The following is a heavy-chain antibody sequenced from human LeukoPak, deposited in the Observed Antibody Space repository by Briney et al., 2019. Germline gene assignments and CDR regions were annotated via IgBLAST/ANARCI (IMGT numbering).Heavy chain of an antibody. CDR1: GGSISSGSYY. CDR2: IYTSGST. V-gene: IGHV4-61*02. Sequence: SETLSLTCTVSGGSISSGSYYWSWIRQPAGKGLEWIGRIYTSGSTNYNPSLKSRVTISVDTSKNQFSLKLSSVTAADTAVYYCARDVLGGYYYYYYMDVWGKGTTATVSS. D-gene: IGHD1-26*01. J-gene: IGHJ6*03. CDR3: ARDVLGGYYYYYYMDV.